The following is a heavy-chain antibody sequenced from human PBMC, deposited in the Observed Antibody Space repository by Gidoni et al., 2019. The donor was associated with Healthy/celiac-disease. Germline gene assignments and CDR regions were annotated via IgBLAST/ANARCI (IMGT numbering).Heavy chain of an antibody. CDR3: ARGGDRWFDP. J-gene: IGHJ5*02. Sequence: QVQLQESGPGLVKPSETLSLNCTGSGGSISSYYWSWIRQPPGKGMELIVYIYYRRSTNYNPSLNSLLTISVDTSKHQFSLKLSSVTAADTAVYYCARGGDRWFDPWGQGTLVTVSS. D-gene: IGHD2-21*01. CDR2: IYYRRST. V-gene: IGHV4-59*01. CDR1: GGSISSYY.